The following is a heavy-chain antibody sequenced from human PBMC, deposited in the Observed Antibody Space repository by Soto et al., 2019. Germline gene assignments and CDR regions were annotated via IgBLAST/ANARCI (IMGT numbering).Heavy chain of an antibody. V-gene: IGHV1-46*01. CDR2: INPHGGST. D-gene: IGHD1-26*01. CDR1: RDTFTSYY. CDR3: ARSSGGNFGIIIEGTNWFAP. J-gene: IGHJ5*02. Sequence: GASVKVSCKAPRDTFTSYYINWVRQAPGQGLEWTGVINPHGGSTAYAQKFKGRVTLTRDTSASTVYMEVSSLTSEDTAMYYCARSSGGNFGIIIEGTNWFAPWGLGTLVTVSS.